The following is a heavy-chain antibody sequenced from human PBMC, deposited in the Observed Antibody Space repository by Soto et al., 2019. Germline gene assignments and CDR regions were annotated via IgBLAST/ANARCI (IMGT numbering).Heavy chain of an antibody. Sequence: GESLKISCKGSGYSFAGYWITWVRQKPGKGLEWMGRIDPSDSQTYYSPSFRGHVTISVTKSITTVFLQWSSLRASDTAMYYCARQIYDADTGPNFQYYFESWGQGTPVTVSS. J-gene: IGHJ4*02. CDR3: ARQIYDADTGPNFQYYFES. D-gene: IGHD5-18*01. V-gene: IGHV5-10-1*01. CDR2: IDPSDSQT. CDR1: GYSFAGYW.